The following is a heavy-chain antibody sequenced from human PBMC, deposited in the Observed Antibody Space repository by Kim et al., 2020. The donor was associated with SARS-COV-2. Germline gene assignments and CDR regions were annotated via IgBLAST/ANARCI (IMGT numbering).Heavy chain of an antibody. CDR2: IWYDGSNK. Sequence: GGSLRLSCAASGFTFSSYAMHWVRQAPGKGLEWVAVIWYDGSNKYYADSVKGRFTISRDNSKNTLYLQMNSLRAEDTAVYYCAKEFGGTVTDGYYFDYWGQGTLVTVSS. CDR1: GFTFSSYA. V-gene: IGHV3-33*06. D-gene: IGHD3-16*01. J-gene: IGHJ4*02. CDR3: AKEFGGTVTDGYYFDY.